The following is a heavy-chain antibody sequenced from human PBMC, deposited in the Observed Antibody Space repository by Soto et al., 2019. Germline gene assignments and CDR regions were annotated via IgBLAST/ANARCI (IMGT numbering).Heavy chain of an antibody. D-gene: IGHD6-6*01. CDR2: ISGSDDST. J-gene: IGHJ4*02. CDR3: AKRSSSSTVDY. CDR1: GFTFSSYA. V-gene: IGHV3-23*01. Sequence: EVQLLESGGGLVQPGESLRLSCAASGFTFSSYAMSWVRQAPGKGLEWVSVISGSDDSTYYADSVKGRFTISRDNSKNTLYQQMNSLSAEDTAVYNCAKRSSSSTVDYWGQGNLGTVSS.